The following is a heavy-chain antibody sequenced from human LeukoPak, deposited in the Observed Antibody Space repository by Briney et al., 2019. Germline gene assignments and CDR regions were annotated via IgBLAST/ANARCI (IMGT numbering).Heavy chain of an antibody. CDR2: ISSSSSYI. J-gene: IGHJ4*02. CDR3: ARVFPPRPLDY. CDR1: GFTFSSYS. Sequence: GGSLRLSCAASGFTFSSYSMNWVRQAPGKGLEWVSSISSSSSYIYYADSVKGRFTISRDNAKSSLYLQMNSLRAEDTAVYYCARVFPPRPLDYWGQGTLVTVSS. D-gene: IGHD3-3*01. V-gene: IGHV3-21*01.